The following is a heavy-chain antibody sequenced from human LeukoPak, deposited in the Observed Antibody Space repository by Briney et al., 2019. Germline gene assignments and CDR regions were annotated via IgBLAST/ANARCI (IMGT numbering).Heavy chain of an antibody. D-gene: IGHD3-3*01. Sequence: PSETLSLTCTVSGGSISSGGYYWSWIRQHPGQGLEWIGYIYYSGSTYYNPSLKSRVTISVDTSKNQFSLKLSSVTAADTAVYYCARYYDFWSGSSGYGMDVWGQGTTVTVSS. V-gene: IGHV4-31*03. CDR2: IYYSGST. CDR3: ARYYDFWSGSSGYGMDV. CDR1: GGSISSGGYY. J-gene: IGHJ6*02.